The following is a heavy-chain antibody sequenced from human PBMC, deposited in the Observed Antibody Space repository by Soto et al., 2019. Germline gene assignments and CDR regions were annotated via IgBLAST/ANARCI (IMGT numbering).Heavy chain of an antibody. D-gene: IGHD5-18*01. CDR1: GYTFTSYA. CDR2: INAGNGNT. V-gene: IGHV1-3*01. CDR3: ARVRYSYGSGTYYYYGMDV. J-gene: IGHJ6*02. Sequence: ASVKVSCKASGYTFTSYAMHWVRQAPGQRLEWMGWINAGNGNTKYSQKFQGRVTITRDTSASTAYMELSSLRSEDTAVYYCARVRYSYGSGTYYYYGMDVWGQGTTVTVS.